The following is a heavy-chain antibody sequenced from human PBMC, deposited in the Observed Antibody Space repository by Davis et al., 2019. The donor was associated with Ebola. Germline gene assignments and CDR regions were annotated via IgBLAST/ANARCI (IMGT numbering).Heavy chain of an antibody. CDR1: GFIFSSYA. J-gene: IGHJ5*02. CDR2: ISVRSIT. CDR3: AKVHPPTTVTTGWFDP. Sequence: GESLKIPCAASGFIFSSYAMSWVRQAPGKGLEWVSSISVRSITYHADSVKGRFTISRDNSKNTLYLQMNSLRAEDTAVYYCAKVHPPTTVTTGWFDPWGQGTLVTVSP. D-gene: IGHD4-17*01. V-gene: IGHV3-23*01.